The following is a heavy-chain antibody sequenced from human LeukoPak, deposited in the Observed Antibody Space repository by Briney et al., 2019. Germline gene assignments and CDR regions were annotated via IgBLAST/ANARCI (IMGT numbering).Heavy chain of an antibody. CDR1: GFTFSSYT. D-gene: IGHD6-13*01. V-gene: IGHV3-23*01. CDR2: ISGNGGTT. Sequence: GGSLRLSCAAPGFTFSSYTMTWVRQAPRKGLEWVSVISGNGGTTYYAESVKGRFTISRDNSKNTLYLQMNSLRVEDTAVYFCAKGRTGYIPDSWGQGTLVTVSS. J-gene: IGHJ4*02. CDR3: AKGRTGYIPDS.